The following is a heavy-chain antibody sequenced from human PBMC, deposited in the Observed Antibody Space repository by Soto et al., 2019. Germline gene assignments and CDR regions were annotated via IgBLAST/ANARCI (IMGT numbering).Heavy chain of an antibody. CDR2: ISPSGVTI. CDR1: TSTFSRYG. CDR3: VRGGTRVATIGDH. V-gene: IGHV3-48*02. D-gene: IGHD5-12*01. Sequence: EVLLVESGGGLVQSGGSLRLSCAASTSTFSRYGMNWVRQAPGKGLEWISFISPSGVTIYYADSVRGRFTISRDNAKNSLFLQMYTLRDDDTAVYYCVRGGTRVATIGDHWGQGTLVTVSS. J-gene: IGHJ4*02.